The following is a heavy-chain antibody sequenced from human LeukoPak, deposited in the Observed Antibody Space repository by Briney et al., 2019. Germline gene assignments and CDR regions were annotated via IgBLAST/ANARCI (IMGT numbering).Heavy chain of an antibody. CDR1: GFTFSSCE. J-gene: IGHJ3*02. CDR2: ISGSGGTI. D-gene: IGHD2-15*01. Sequence: PGGSLRLSCAASGFTFSSCEMNWVRQAPGKGLEWVSYISGSGGTIYYADSVKGRLTISRDNGKNSLYLQMNSLRPEDTAVYYRAREAAPVVAAQPDAVDIWGLGTMVTVSS. CDR3: AREAAPVVAAQPDAVDI. V-gene: IGHV3-48*03.